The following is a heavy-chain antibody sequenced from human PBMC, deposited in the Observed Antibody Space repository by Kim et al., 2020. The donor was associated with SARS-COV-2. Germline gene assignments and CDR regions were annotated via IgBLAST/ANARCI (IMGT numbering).Heavy chain of an antibody. J-gene: IGHJ3*01. CDR2: ISLDGTVI. V-gene: IGHV3-30*04. CDR1: GFTFSRHS. CDR3: SRDRIGGHGAFDV. Sequence: GGSLRLSCAVSGFTFSRHSMHWVRQAPGKGLEWVALISLDGTVIRYADSVKGRFTISRDNSRNTLYLQMNSLNTGDTAVYYCSRDRIGGHGAFDVWGQGT.